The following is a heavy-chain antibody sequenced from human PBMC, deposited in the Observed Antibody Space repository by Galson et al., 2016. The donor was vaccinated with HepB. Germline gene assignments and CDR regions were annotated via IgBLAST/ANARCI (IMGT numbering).Heavy chain of an antibody. CDR2: INPSGGST. CDR3: ARVGLSYDSSGYYLHY. Sequence: SVKVSCKASGYTFTKFYIHWMRQAPGQGLEWMGIINPSGGSTIYAQKFQGRLTMTRDTSSNTVYLELSSLRSEDPAVYYCARVGLSYDSSGYYLHYWGQGTLVTVSS. V-gene: IGHV1-46*01. CDR1: GYTFTKFY. D-gene: IGHD3-22*01. J-gene: IGHJ4*02.